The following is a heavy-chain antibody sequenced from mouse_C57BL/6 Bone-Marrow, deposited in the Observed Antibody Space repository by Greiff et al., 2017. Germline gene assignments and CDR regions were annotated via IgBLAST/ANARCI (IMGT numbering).Heavy chain of an antibody. V-gene: IGHV1-53*01. D-gene: IGHD1-1*01. Sequence: QVQLKQSGTELVKPGASVKLSCKASGYTFTSYWMHWVKQRPGQGLEWIGNINPSNGGTNYNEKFKSKATLTVDKSSSTAYMQLSSLTSEDSAVYYCARSGYYYGSSSYAMDYWGQGTSVTVSS. CDR2: INPSNGGT. J-gene: IGHJ4*01. CDR1: GYTFTSYW. CDR3: ARSGYYYGSSSYAMDY.